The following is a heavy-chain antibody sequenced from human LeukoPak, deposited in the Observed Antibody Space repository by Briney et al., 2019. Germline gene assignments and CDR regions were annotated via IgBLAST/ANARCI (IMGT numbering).Heavy chain of an antibody. V-gene: IGHV3-23*01. J-gene: IGHJ4*02. CDR3: ARGRTSYYFDY. CDR1: GFTFSSYS. Sequence: GGSLRLSCAASGFTFSSYSMNWVRQAPGQGRAWVSVISGSGGSTYYADSVKGRFTISRDNSKNTLYLQMNSLRAEDTAVYYCARGRTSYYFDYWGQGTLVTVSS. D-gene: IGHD1-1*01. CDR2: ISGSGGST.